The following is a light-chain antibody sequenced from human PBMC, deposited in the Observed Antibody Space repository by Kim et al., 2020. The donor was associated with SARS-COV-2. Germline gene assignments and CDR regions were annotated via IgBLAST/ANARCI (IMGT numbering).Light chain of an antibody. CDR3: QQLNSYPRT. J-gene: IGKJ1*01. CDR2: AAS. V-gene: IGKV1-9*01. Sequence: DIQLTQSPSFLSASVGDRVTITCRASQGISSYLAWYQQKPGKAPKLPIYAASTLQSGVPSRFSGSGSGTEFTLTISSLQPEDFATYYCQQLNSYPRTFGQGTKVDIK. CDR1: QGISSY.